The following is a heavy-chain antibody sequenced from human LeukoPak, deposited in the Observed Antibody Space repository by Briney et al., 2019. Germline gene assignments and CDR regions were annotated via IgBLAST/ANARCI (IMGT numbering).Heavy chain of an antibody. CDR2: IYYSGST. J-gene: IGHJ4*02. D-gene: IGHD3-10*01. V-gene: IGHV4-59*01. CDR1: GGSISNYY. Sequence: SETLSLTCTVSGGSISNYYWSWIRQPPGKGLEWIGYIYYSGSTNYNPSLKSRVTISVDTSKNQFSLKLISVTAADTAVYYCARDSGEGRTHSFDYWGQGTLVTVSS. CDR3: ARDSGEGRTHSFDY.